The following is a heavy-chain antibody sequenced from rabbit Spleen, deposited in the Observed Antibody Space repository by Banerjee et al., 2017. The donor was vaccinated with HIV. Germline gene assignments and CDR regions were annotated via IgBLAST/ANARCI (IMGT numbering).Heavy chain of an antibody. CDR2: TDVSSRGST. Sequence: QELLEASGGVLVPRAGLLPPTSTAAGVVFSSSYWMCLVRQAPGEGLEWIACTDVSSRGSTYYASCAKARFTASKTTATTLTLKLTSVAAADTSSECDARSSAAREGMNLWGQGTLVTVS. CDR1: GVVFSSSYW. CDR3: ARSSAAREGMNL. D-gene: IGHD4-2*01. J-gene: IGHJ4*01. V-gene: IGHV1S45*01.